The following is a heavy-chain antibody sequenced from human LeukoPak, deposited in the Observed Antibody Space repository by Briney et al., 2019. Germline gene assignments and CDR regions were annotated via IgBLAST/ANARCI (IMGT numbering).Heavy chain of an antibody. Sequence: GGSLRLSCAASGFTFSSYSMNWVRQAQGKGLEWVSSISSSSSYIYYADSVKGRFTISRDNAKNSLYLLMNSLRAEDTAVYYCARGCQLVNAFDIWGQGTMVTVSS. J-gene: IGHJ3*02. CDR2: ISSSSSYI. CDR3: ARGCQLVNAFDI. D-gene: IGHD6-6*01. V-gene: IGHV3-21*01. CDR1: GFTFSSYS.